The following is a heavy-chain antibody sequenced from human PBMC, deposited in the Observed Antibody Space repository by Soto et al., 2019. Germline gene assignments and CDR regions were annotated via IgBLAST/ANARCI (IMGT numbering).Heavy chain of an antibody. V-gene: IGHV1-69*06. CDR2: IIPIFGTA. CDR3: ARTVEESNWFDP. CDR1: GGTFSSYA. J-gene: IGHJ5*02. Sequence: VASVKVSFKASGGTFSSYAISWLRQAPGQGLEWMGGIIPIFGTANYAQKFQGRVTITADKSTSTAYMELSSLRSEDTAVYYCARTVEESNWFDPWGQGTLVTVSS.